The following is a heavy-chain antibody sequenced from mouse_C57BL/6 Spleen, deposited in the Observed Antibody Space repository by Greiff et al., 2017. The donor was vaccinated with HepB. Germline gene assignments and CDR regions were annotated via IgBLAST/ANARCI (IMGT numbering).Heavy chain of an antibody. J-gene: IGHJ3*01. Sequence: EVKLVESGPGLVKPSQSLSLTCSVTGYSITSCYYWYWIRQLPGNKLEWMGYISYDGSNNYNPNLKNRISITRDTSKNQFFLKLNSVTTEDTATYCCAREGLGDGYGWFAYWGQGTLVTVAA. CDR3: AREGLGDGYGWFAY. V-gene: IGHV3-6*01. D-gene: IGHD2-2*01. CDR2: ISYDGSN. CDR1: GYSITSCYY.